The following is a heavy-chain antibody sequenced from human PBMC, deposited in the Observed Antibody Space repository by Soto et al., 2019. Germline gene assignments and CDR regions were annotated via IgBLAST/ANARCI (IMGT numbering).Heavy chain of an antibody. V-gene: IGHV3-30*03. CDR3: ASPLSGYSSGWYYFDY. CDR2: ISYDGSNK. Sequence: GGSLRLSCAASGFTFSSYGMHWVRQAPGKGLEWVAVISYDGSNKYYADSVKGRFTISRDNSKNTLYLQMNSLRAEDTAVYYCASPLSGYSSGWYYFDYWGQGTLVTVSS. CDR1: GFTFSSYG. D-gene: IGHD6-19*01. J-gene: IGHJ4*02.